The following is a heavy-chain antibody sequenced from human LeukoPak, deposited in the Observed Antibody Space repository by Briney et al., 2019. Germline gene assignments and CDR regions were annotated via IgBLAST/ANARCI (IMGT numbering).Heavy chain of an antibody. CDR3: ARSSIAARPDFDY. D-gene: IGHD6-6*01. CDR2: INPSGGST. V-gene: IGHV1-46*01. CDR1: GYTFTSYD. J-gene: IGHJ4*02. Sequence: ASVKVSCKASGYTFTSYDINWVRQAPGQGLEWMGIINPSGGSTSYAQKFQGRVTMTRDTSTSTVYMELSSLRSEDTAVYYCARSSIAARPDFDYWGQGTLVTVSS.